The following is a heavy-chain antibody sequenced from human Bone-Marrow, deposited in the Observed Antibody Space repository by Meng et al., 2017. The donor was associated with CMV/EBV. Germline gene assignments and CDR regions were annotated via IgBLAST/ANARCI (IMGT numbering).Heavy chain of an antibody. J-gene: IGHJ3*02. D-gene: IGHD5-18*01. CDR2: INPNSGGT. V-gene: IGHV1-2*02. Sequence: ASVKVSCKASGYTFTGYYIHWVRQAPGQGLEWMGSINPNSGGTNYAQKFQGRVTMTRDTSISTAYMDLSRLRSDDTAVYYCARVKGDTAMVGDAFDIWGQGTMVTVSS. CDR3: ARVKGDTAMVGDAFDI. CDR1: GYTFTGYY.